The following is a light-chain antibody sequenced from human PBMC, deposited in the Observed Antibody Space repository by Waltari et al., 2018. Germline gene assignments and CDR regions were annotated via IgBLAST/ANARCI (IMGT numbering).Light chain of an antibody. CDR1: QSLLHNHGNTY. J-gene: IGKJ1*01. V-gene: IGKV2-29*03. Sequence: DIVMTQTPLSLPVIPGEPASMSCRSNQSLLHNHGNTYLYWYLQKPWQAPRLLIYKVSNRFSGVPDRFSASGSGTDFTLKISRVEAEDVGIYYCMQALQNPPTFGQGTKVEIK. CDR2: KVS. CDR3: MQALQNPPT.